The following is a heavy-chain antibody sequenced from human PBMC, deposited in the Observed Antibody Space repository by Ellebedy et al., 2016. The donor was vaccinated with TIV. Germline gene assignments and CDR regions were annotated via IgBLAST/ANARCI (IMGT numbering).Heavy chain of an antibody. CDR3: ARDVSPWRANWFDP. Sequence: GGSLRLSCAASGFTFSTYAMHWVRQAPGKGLEWVAVISYDGSNKYYADSVKGRFTISRDNSKNTLYLQMNSLRAEDTAVYYCARDVSPWRANWFDPWGQGTLVTVSS. CDR1: GFTFSTYA. V-gene: IGHV3-30-3*01. CDR2: ISYDGSNK. J-gene: IGHJ5*02.